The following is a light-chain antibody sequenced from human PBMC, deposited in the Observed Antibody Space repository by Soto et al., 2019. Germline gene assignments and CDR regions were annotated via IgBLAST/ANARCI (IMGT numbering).Light chain of an antibody. CDR2: DVS. CDR1: SSDVGGYNY. Sequence: QSVLTQPASVSGSPGESITISCTGNSSDVGGYNYVSWYQHHPGKAPKLMIFDVSNRPSGVSNRFSGSKSGNTASLTISGLLPEDEADYYCSSYTTSNTRQIVFGTGTKVTVL. V-gene: IGLV2-14*03. J-gene: IGLJ1*01. CDR3: SSYTTSNTRQIV.